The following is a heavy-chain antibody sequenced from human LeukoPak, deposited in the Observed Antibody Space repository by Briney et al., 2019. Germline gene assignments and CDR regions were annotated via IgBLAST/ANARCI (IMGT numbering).Heavy chain of an antibody. Sequence: GGSLRLSCAASGFTFSSYSMNWVRQAPGKGLEWVSSISSSSSYIYYADSVKGRFTISRDNAKNSLYLQMNSLRAEDTAVYYCARVHPDGKDHNDAFDIWGQGTMVTVSS. J-gene: IGHJ3*02. D-gene: IGHD1-1*01. CDR2: ISSSSSYI. CDR1: GFTFSSYS. V-gene: IGHV3-21*01. CDR3: ARVHPDGKDHNDAFDI.